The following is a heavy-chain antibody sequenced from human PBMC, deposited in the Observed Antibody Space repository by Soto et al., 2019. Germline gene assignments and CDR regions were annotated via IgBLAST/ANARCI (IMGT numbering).Heavy chain of an antibody. CDR3: AKDNYDFWSGYSYYFDY. CDR1: GVPFSSYA. Sequence: PGGSLRLCCAASGVPFSSYAMSWVRQAPGKGLEWVSAISGSGGSTYYADSVKGRFTISRDNSENTLYLQMNSLRAEDTAVYYCAKDNYDFWSGYSYYFDYWGQGTLVTVSS. J-gene: IGHJ4*02. D-gene: IGHD3-3*01. CDR2: ISGSGGST. V-gene: IGHV3-23*01.